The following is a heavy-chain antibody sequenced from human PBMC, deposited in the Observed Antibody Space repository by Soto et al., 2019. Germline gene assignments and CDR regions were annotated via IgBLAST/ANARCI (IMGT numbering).Heavy chain of an antibody. J-gene: IGHJ4*02. CDR1: GLIFSSYN. CDR3: ARDGDSSSGTDFDY. CDR2: IRISGSSGSSTT. D-gene: IGHD6-13*01. V-gene: IGHV3-48*02. Sequence: EVQLVESGGGLVQPGGSLRLSCAASGLIFSSYNMNWVRQAPGKGLEWISYIRISGSSGSSTTYYADSVKGRFTISRDNAKNSLYLQMSSLRDEDTAVYYCARDGDSSSGTDFDYWGQGTLVTVAS.